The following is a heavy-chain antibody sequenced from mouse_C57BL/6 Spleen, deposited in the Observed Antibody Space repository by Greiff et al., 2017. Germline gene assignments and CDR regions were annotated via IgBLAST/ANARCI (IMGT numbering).Heavy chain of an antibody. CDR2: INPSTGGT. J-gene: IGHJ2*01. V-gene: IGHV1-42*01. Sequence: EVQLQQSGPELVKPGASVKISCKASGYSFTGYYMNWVKQSPEKSLEWIGEINPSTGGTTYNQKFKAKATLTVDKSSSTAYMQLKSLTSEDSAVYYCAKIYYGNYVDYWGQGTTLTVSS. D-gene: IGHD2-1*01. CDR1: GYSFTGYY. CDR3: AKIYYGNYVDY.